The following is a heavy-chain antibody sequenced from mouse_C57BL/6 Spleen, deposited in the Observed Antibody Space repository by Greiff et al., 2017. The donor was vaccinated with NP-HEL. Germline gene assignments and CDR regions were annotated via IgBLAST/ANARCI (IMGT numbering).Heavy chain of an antibody. CDR3: AREGRDGYDDGVFAY. J-gene: IGHJ3*01. CDR1: GYTFTSYW. V-gene: IGHV1-69*01. D-gene: IGHD2-2*01. CDR2: IDPSDSYT. Sequence: VQLQQSGAELVMPGASVKLSCKASGYTFTSYWMHWVKQRPGQGLEWIGEIDPSDSYTNYNQKFEGKSTLTVDKSSSTAYMQLSSLTSEDSAVYYCAREGRDGYDDGVFAYWGQGTLVTVSA.